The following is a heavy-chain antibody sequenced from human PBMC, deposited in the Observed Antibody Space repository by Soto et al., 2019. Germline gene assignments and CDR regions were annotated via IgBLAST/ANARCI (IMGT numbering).Heavy chain of an antibody. CDR1: GLSFSTSGVG. Sequence: QITLEESGPTRVKPTQRLALTCTSSGLSFSTSGVGVGWVSQPPGKALEWLALIYWDDDKRYSPSLQSRLTITMDTAKNQVVLKMINMDPVDTATYYCAPSPWTGTKAGFDYWGQVTLVTVSS. J-gene: IGHJ4*02. CDR3: APSPWTGTKAGFDY. V-gene: IGHV2-5*02. D-gene: IGHD1-1*01. CDR2: IYWDDDK.